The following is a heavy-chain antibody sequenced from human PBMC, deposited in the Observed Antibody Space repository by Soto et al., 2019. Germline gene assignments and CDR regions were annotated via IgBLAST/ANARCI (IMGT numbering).Heavy chain of an antibody. D-gene: IGHD3-9*01. CDR1: GGSISSSNW. Sequence: SETLSLTCAVSGGSISSSNWWSWVRQPPGKGLEWIGEIYHSGSTNYNPSLKSRVTISVDKSKNQFSLKLSSVTAADTAVYYCARAKDDILTGYYAYWGQGTLVTVSS. CDR3: ARAKDDILTGYYAY. J-gene: IGHJ4*02. CDR2: IYHSGST. V-gene: IGHV4-4*02.